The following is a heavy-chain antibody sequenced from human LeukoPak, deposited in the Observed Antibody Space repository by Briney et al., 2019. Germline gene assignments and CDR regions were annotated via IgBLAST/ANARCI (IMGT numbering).Heavy chain of an antibody. CDR2: ISAYNGKT. CDR3: ARDGKQQLGFDY. D-gene: IGHD6-13*01. J-gene: IGHJ4*02. CDR1: IYTFTSYG. Sequence: ASVKLSCKASIYTFTSYGISWVRQAPGQGLEWMGWISAYNGKTNHAQNFQGRVTMTTDTSTSTAYMELRSLRSDDTAVYYCARDGKQQLGFDYWGQGTLVTVAS. V-gene: IGHV1-18*01.